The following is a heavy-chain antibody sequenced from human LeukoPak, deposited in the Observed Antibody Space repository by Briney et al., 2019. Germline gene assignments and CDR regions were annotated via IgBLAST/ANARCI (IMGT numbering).Heavy chain of an antibody. CDR2: INHSGST. Sequence: SETLSLTCAVYGGSFSGYYWSWIRQPPGKGLEWIGEINHSGSTNYNPSLKSRVTISVDTSKNQFSLKLSSVTAADTAVYYCARGGRYFDWPLKRNAFDIWGQGTMVTVSS. CDR3: ARGGRYFDWPLKRNAFDI. J-gene: IGHJ3*02. D-gene: IGHD3-9*01. V-gene: IGHV4-34*01. CDR1: GGSFSGYY.